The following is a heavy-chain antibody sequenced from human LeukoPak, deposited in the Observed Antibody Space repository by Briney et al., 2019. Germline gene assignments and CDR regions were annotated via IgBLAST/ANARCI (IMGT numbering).Heavy chain of an antibody. CDR2: ISGSDTST. CDR3: AKGYGGYAVDY. CDR1: GFTLSTYG. J-gene: IGHJ4*02. D-gene: IGHD5-12*01. V-gene: IGHV3-23*01. Sequence: PGGSLRLSCAASGFTLSTYGMSWVRQAPGKGLEWVSAISGSDTSTYYADSVKGRFTISRDNSKNTLHLQMNSLRAEDTALYYCAKGYGGYAVDYWGQGTLVTVSS.